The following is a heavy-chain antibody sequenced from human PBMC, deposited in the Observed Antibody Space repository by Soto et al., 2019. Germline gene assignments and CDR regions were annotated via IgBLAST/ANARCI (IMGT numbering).Heavy chain of an antibody. CDR3: AKDRPRRTSGYFFDY. J-gene: IGHJ4*02. Sequence: SETLSLTCTVSGASISSSTFYWGWIRQPPGKGLERIGTVYYSGSAYYNPSLKSRLTISVDTSKNQFSLKLSSVTAADTALYYCAKDRPRRTSGYFFDYWGQGTPVTVSS. D-gene: IGHD1-1*01. CDR1: GASISSSTFY. CDR2: VYYSGSA. V-gene: IGHV4-39*02.